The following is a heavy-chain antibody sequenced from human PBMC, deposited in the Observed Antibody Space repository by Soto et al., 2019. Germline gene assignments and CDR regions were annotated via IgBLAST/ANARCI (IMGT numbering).Heavy chain of an antibody. CDR3: ARDECGGSCYDY. CDR2: IKSKTDGGTT. D-gene: IGHD2-15*01. CDR1: GFTFSNAW. Sequence: PGGSLRLSCAASGFTFSNAWMNWVRQAPGKGLEWVGRIKSKTDGGTTDYAAPVKGRLTISRDDSKNTLYLQMNSLRAEDTAVYYCARDECGGSCYDYWGQGTLVTVSS. V-gene: IGHV3-15*07. J-gene: IGHJ4*02.